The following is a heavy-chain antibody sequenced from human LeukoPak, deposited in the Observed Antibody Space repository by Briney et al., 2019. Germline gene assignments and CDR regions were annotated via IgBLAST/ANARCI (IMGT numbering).Heavy chain of an antibody. CDR1: GFTFSGYY. V-gene: IGHV4-34*01. D-gene: IGHD3-10*01. CDR3: ARRGLYGWGSYLLDY. J-gene: IGHJ4*02. Sequence: PGGSLRLSCAASGFTFSGYYWSWIRQPPGKGLEWIGEINHSGSTNYNPSLKSRVTISVDTSKNQFSLKLSSVTAADTAVYYCARRGLYGWGSYLLDYGGQGTLVTVSS. CDR2: INHSGST.